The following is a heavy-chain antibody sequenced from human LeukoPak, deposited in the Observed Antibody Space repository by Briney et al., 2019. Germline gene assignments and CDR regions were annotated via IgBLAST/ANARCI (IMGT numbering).Heavy chain of an antibody. CDR1: GFTFSSYG. D-gene: IGHD5-18*01. V-gene: IGHV3-30*02. CDR3: AKYSYGYSGSYYFDY. Sequence: LSGGSLRLSCAASGFTFSSYGTHWVRQAPGKGLEWVAFIRYDGSNKYYADSVKGRFTISRDNSKNTLYLQMNSLRAEDTAVYYCAKYSYGYSGSYYFDYWGQGTLVTVSS. CDR2: IRYDGSNK. J-gene: IGHJ4*02.